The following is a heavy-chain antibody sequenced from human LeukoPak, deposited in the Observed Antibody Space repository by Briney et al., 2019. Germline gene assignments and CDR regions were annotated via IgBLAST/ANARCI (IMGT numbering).Heavy chain of an antibody. V-gene: IGHV2-70*04. D-gene: IGHD1-7*01. Sequence: SGPALVKPTQTLTLTCTFSGFSPSTSGMRVSWIRQPPGKALEWLARIDWDDDKFYSTSLKTRLTISKDTSKNQVVLTMTNMDPVDTATYYCAASPGTTGERDYWGQGTLVTVSS. CDR1: GFSPSTSGMR. CDR3: AASPGTTGERDY. CDR2: IDWDDDK. J-gene: IGHJ4*02.